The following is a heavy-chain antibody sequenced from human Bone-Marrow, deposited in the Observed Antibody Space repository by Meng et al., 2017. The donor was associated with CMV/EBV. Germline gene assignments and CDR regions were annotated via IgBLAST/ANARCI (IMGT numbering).Heavy chain of an antibody. CDR3: ARDFPATANIGHSNFYGWDV. J-gene: IGHJ6*02. CDR2: IYSGGGT. Sequence: GESLKISCVASGLSVTGNHMSWVRQAPGKGLEWVAVIYSGGGTNHADSVKGRFTIFRDNSRNLLHLQMSSLRVEDTAVYFCARDFPATANIGHSNFYGWDVWGQGTTVTVSS. CDR1: GLSVTGNH. D-gene: IGHD4-23*01. V-gene: IGHV3-53*01.